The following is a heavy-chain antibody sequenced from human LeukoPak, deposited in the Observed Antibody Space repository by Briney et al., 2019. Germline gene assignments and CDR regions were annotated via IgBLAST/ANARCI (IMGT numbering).Heavy chain of an antibody. V-gene: IGHV4-39*02. Sequence: SETLSLTCTVSGGSISSSSYYWGWIRQPPGKGLAWIGSIYYSGSTYYNPSLKSRVTISIDTSKNQFSLKLSSVTAADTAVYYCAKDGPTEIRSLQSSCFDYWGQGTLVTVSS. J-gene: IGHJ4*02. CDR1: GGSISSSSYY. CDR2: IYYSGST. CDR3: AKDGPTEIRSLQSSCFDY. D-gene: IGHD5-24*01.